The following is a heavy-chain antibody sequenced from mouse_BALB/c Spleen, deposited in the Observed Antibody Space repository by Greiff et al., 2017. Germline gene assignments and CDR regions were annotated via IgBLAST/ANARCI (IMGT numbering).Heavy chain of an antibody. D-gene: IGHD1-2*01. J-gene: IGHJ4*01. CDR3: ARGGYYGDYYAMDD. V-gene: IGHV1-9*01. CDR1: GYTFSSYW. Sequence: QVQLQQSGAELMKPGASVKISCKATGYTFSSYWIEWVKQRPGHGLEWIGEILPGSGSTNYNEKFKGKATFTADTSSNTAYMQLSSLTSEDSAVYYCARGGYYGDYYAMDDWGQGTSVTVSS. CDR2: ILPGSGST.